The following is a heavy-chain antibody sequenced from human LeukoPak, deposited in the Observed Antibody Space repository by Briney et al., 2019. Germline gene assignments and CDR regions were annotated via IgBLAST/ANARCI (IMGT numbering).Heavy chain of an antibody. Sequence: PSETLSLTCTVSGGSISSYYWSWIRQPPGKGLEWIGYIYYSGSTNYNPSLKSRVTISVDTSKNQFSLKLSSVTAADTAVYYCASSLSTEDAFDFWGQGTMVTVSS. J-gene: IGHJ3*01. CDR3: ASSLSTEDAFDF. D-gene: IGHD3-10*01. V-gene: IGHV4-59*01. CDR2: IYYSGST. CDR1: GGSISSYY.